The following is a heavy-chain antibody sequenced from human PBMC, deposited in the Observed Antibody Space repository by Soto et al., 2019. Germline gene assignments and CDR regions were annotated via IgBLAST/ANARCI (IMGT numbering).Heavy chain of an antibody. J-gene: IGHJ4*02. CDR1: GGSISSSSYY. V-gene: IGHV4-39*01. Sequence: SETLSLTCTGSGGSISSSSYYWGWIRQPPGKGLEWIGSIYYSGSTYYNPSLKSRVTISVDKSKSQFSLKLMSVSAADTAVYYCGRLEGLATISYYFDYWGQGALVTVSS. CDR3: GRLEGLATISYYFDY. CDR2: IYYSGST. D-gene: IGHD3-9*01.